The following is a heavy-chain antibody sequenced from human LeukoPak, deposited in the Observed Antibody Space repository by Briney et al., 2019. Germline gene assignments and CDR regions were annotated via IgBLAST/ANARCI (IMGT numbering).Heavy chain of an antibody. J-gene: IGHJ6*02. D-gene: IGHD2-21*02. CDR1: GFTFSSYE. Sequence: GGSLRLSCAASGFTFSSYEMNWVRQAPGKGLEWVSYISSSGSTIYYADSVKGRFTISRDNAKNSLYLQMNSLRAEDTADYYCARSCGGDCSRRIYYYYYYGMDVWGQGTTVTVSS. CDR3: ARSCGGDCSRRIYYYYYYGMDV. V-gene: IGHV3-48*03. CDR2: ISSSGSTI.